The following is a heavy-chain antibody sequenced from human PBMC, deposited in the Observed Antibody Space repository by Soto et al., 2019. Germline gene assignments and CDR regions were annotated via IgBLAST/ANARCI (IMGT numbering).Heavy chain of an antibody. V-gene: IGHV4-59*01. Sequence: QVQLEESGPRLVKPLETLSLTCTISGGSISSFYWNWIRQAPGKGLEWIGYIYYTGTTNYNPSLKSRITMSLDTSKDQFSLNLTSVTAADTAVYYCARSNWNFPFEYWGQGTLVTVSS. CDR1: GGSISSFY. CDR2: IYYTGTT. D-gene: IGHD1-7*01. J-gene: IGHJ4*02. CDR3: ARSNWNFPFEY.